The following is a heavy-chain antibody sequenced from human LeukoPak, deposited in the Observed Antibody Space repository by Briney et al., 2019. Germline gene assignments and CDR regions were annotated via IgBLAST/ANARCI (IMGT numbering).Heavy chain of an antibody. D-gene: IGHD6-6*01. CDR1: GFTFSSYA. CDR2: ISYDGSNK. J-gene: IGHJ4*02. CDR3: ARAGAKAARSADY. Sequence: PGGSLRLSCAASGFTFSSYAMHWVRQAPGKGLEWVAVISYDGSNKYYADSVKGRFTISRDNSKNTLYLQMNSLRAEDTAVYYCARAGAKAARSADYWGQGTLVTVSS. V-gene: IGHV3-30-3*01.